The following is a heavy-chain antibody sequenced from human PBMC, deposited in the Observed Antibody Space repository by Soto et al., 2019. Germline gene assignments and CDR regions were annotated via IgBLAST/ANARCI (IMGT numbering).Heavy chain of an antibody. CDR3: AKDSSSSRALYYYYYMDV. D-gene: IGHD6-6*01. V-gene: IGHV3-23*01. CDR1: GFTFSSYA. CDR2: ISGSGGST. J-gene: IGHJ6*03. Sequence: GGSLRLSCAASGFTFSSYAMSWVRQAPGKGLEWVSAISGSGGSTYYADSVKGRFTISRDNSKNTLYLQMNSLRAEDTAVYYCAKDSSSSRALYYYYYMDVWGKGTTVTVSS.